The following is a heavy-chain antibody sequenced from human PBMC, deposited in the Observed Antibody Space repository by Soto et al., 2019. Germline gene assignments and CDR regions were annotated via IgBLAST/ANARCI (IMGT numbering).Heavy chain of an antibody. D-gene: IGHD4-4*01. CDR3: ARDWATVTSKGYYYYGIDV. CDR2: IDPSDSYT. V-gene: IGHV5-10-1*01. Sequence: GESLKISCKGSGYSFTSYWISWVRQMPGKGLEWMGSIDPSDSYTNYSPSFQGHVTISADKSISTAYLQLSSLKASDTAMYYWARDWATVTSKGYYYYGIDVWGQGTTVTVSS. CDR1: GYSFTSYW. J-gene: IGHJ6*02.